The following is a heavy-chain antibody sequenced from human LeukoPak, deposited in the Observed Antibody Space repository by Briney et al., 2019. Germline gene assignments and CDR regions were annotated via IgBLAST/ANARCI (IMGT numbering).Heavy chain of an antibody. Sequence: ASVKVSCKVSGYTLSELSMHWVRQAPGKGLEWMGGFDPEDGETIYEQKFQGRVTMTEDTSTDTAYMELSSLRSEDTAVYYCARGVTATPFALLDWFDPWGQGTLVTVSS. V-gene: IGHV1-24*01. CDR2: FDPEDGET. CDR1: GYTLSELS. J-gene: IGHJ5*02. D-gene: IGHD2-21*02. CDR3: ARGVTATPFALLDWFDP.